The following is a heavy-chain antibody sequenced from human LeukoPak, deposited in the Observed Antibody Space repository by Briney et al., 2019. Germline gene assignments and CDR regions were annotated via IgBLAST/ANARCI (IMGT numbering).Heavy chain of an antibody. V-gene: IGHV3-23*01. J-gene: IGHJ4*02. CDR3: AKVHRAYDYDSGSYYDSGFDY. D-gene: IGHD3-10*01. Sequence: GGSLRLSCAASGFTFSSYAMSWVRQAPGKGLEWVSTISGSGGSTYYADSVKGRFTISRDNSKNTLYLQMNSLRAEDTAIYYCAKVHRAYDYDSGSYYDSGFDYWGQGTLVTVSS. CDR1: GFTFSSYA. CDR2: ISGSGGST.